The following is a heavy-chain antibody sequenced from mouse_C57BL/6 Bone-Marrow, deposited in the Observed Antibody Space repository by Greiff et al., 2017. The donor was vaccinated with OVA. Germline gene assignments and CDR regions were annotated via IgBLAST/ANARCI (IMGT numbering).Heavy chain of an antibody. CDR2: IYIGNGYT. J-gene: IGHJ2*01. CDR1: GYTFTSYG. CDR3: ASHYYGSSKDFDY. V-gene: IGHV1-58*01. D-gene: IGHD1-1*01. Sequence: VQLKQSGAELVRPGSSVKMSCKTSGYTFTSYGINWVKQRPGQGLEWIGYIYIGNGYTEYNEKFKGKATLTSDTSSSTAYMQLSSLTSEDSAIYFGASHYYGSSKDFDYWGQGTTLTVSS.